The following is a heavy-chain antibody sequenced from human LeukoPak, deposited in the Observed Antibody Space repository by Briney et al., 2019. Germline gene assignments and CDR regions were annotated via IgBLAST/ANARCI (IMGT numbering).Heavy chain of an antibody. CDR1: GYTFTGYY. D-gene: IGHD5-24*01. CDR3: ARIRDGYNDAYDI. J-gene: IGHJ3*02. Sequence: ASVKVSCKASGYTFTGYYVHWVRQAPGQVLEWMGLINPDGGNTNYAQNFQGRVTLTRDTSTSTVYMELSSLRSEDTAIYYCARIRDGYNDAYDIWGQGTVVTVPS. V-gene: IGHV1-46*01. CDR2: INPDGGNT.